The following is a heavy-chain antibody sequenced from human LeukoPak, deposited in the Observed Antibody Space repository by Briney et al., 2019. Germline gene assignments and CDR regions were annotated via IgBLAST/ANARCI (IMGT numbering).Heavy chain of an antibody. CDR3: ANLYYDSSGLLGSVRRRLDV. CDR1: GFTFSSYG. CDR2: IWYDGSNK. J-gene: IGHJ6*04. D-gene: IGHD3-22*01. Sequence: GGSLRLSCAASGFTFSSYGMHWVRQAPGKGLEWVAVIWYDGSNKYYADSVNGRFTISRDNSKNTLYLQMNSLRAEDTAVYYCANLYYDSSGLLGSVRRRLDVWGKGTTVTVSS. V-gene: IGHV3-33*06.